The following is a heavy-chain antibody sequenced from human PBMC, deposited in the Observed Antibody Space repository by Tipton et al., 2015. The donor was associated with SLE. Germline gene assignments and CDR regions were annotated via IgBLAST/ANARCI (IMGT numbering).Heavy chain of an antibody. J-gene: IGHJ6*02. CDR2: ISSSSSYI. Sequence: SLRLSCAASGFTFSSYSMNWVRQAPGKGLEWVSSISSSSSYIYYADSVKGRFTISRDNAKNSLYLQMNSLRAEDTAVYYCASGFKQLDYYYGMDVWGQGTTVTVSS. V-gene: IGHV3-21*04. CDR3: ASGFKQLDYYYGMDV. CDR1: GFTFSSYS. D-gene: IGHD6-6*01.